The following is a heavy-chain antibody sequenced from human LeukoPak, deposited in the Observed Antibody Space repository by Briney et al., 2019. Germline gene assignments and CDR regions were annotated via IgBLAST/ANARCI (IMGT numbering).Heavy chain of an antibody. D-gene: IGHD2-2*01. CDR2: IYYSGST. CDR1: GGSISSGDYY. Sequence: SETLSLTCTVSGGSISSGDYYWSWIRQPPGKGLEWIGYIYYSGSTYYNPSLKSRVTISVDTSKNQFSLKLSSVTAADTAVYYCARGLGYCSSTSCYLGTNNWFDPWGQGTLVTVSS. J-gene: IGHJ5*02. V-gene: IGHV4-30-4*01. CDR3: ARGLGYCSSTSCYLGTNNWFDP.